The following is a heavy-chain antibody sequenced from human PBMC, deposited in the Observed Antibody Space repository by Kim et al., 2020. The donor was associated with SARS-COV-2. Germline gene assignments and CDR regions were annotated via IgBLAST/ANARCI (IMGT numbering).Heavy chain of an antibody. CDR2: K. CDR3: ATLGRSNSYSS. D-gene: IGHD6-13*01. J-gene: IGHJ1*01. Sequence: KYSVDSGKGRFTISRANAKNSLYLQMHSLRADDTAIYYCATLGRSNSYSSWGQGTLVTVSS. V-gene: IGHV3-7*01.